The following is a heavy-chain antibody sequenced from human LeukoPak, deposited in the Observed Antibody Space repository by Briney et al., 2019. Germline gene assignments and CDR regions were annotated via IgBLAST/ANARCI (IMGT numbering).Heavy chain of an antibody. CDR1: GYTFTSYG. Sequence: ASVKVSCKASGYTFTSYGISWVRQAPGQGLEWMGWISAYNGNTNYAQKLQGRVTMTTDTSTSTAYMELRSLRSDDTAVYYCARFRDFWSGYYPFDYWGQGTLVTVSS. CDR2: ISAYNGNT. D-gene: IGHD3-3*01. J-gene: IGHJ4*02. V-gene: IGHV1-18*01. CDR3: ARFRDFWSGYYPFDY.